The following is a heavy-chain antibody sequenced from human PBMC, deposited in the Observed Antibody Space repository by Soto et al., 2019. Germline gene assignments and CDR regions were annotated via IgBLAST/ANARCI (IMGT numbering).Heavy chain of an antibody. CDR3: ARGFHNYYYGMDV. V-gene: IGHV3-53*01. J-gene: IGHJ6*02. CDR2: IYSGGST. CDR1: GFTVSSNY. Sequence: EVQLVESGGGLIQPGGSPRLSCAASGFTVSSNYMSWVRQAPGKGLGLVSVIYSGGSTYYADSVKVRFTISRDNSKDTLYLQMNSLRAADTAVYYWARGFHNYYYGMDVWGQGTTVTVSS.